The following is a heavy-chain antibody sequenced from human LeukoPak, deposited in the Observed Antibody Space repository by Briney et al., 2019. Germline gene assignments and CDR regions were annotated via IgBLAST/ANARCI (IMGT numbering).Heavy chain of an antibody. CDR2: SNPSGGST. CDR3: ARAKGSGSYYGHDYYYYHYMDV. V-gene: IGHV1-46*01. D-gene: IGHD3-10*01. J-gene: IGHJ6*03. Sequence: ASVKVSCKASGDTFTTDYIHWVRQGPGQGPEWMGVSNPSGGSTTNAQKFQGRVTMTRDTSTSTVYMELSSLRSEDTAIYYCARAKGSGSYYGHDYYYYHYMDVWGKGTTVTVSS. CDR1: GDTFTTDY.